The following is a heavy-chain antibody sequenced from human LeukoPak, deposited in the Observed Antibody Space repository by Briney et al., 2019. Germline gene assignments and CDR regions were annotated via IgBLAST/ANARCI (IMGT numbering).Heavy chain of an antibody. V-gene: IGHV4-59*10. CDR2: IYSSGST. J-gene: IGHJ4*02. CDR3: ARGPMSSGYYSVDY. CDR1: GGSFSGYY. Sequence: SETLSLTCAVYGGSFSGYYWSWIRQPAGKGLEWIGHIYSSGSTNYNPSLKSRATMSVDTSKNQFSLKLSSVTAADTAVYYCARGPMSSGYYSVDYWGQGTLVTVSS. D-gene: IGHD3-22*01.